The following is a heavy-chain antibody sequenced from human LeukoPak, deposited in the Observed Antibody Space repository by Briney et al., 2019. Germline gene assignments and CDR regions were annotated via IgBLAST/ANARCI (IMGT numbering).Heavy chain of an antibody. CDR3: ASYSSSWTEGAFDI. Sequence: SETLSLTCTVSGGSISSSSYYWGWIRQPPGKGLEWIGSIYYSGSTNYNPSLKSRVTISVDKSKNQFSLKLSSVTAADTAVYYCASYSSSWTEGAFDIWGQGTMVTVSS. V-gene: IGHV4-39*07. J-gene: IGHJ3*02. CDR1: GGSISSSSYY. D-gene: IGHD6-13*01. CDR2: IYYSGST.